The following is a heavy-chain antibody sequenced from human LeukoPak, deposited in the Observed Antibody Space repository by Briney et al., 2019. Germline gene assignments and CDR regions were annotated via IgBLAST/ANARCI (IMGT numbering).Heavy chain of an antibody. CDR1: GFALSNAW. CDR2: ISGSGGST. CDR3: AKDHRYYDSSGYYGLDY. D-gene: IGHD3-22*01. Sequence: PGGSLRLSCAASGFALSNAWMTWVRQAPGKGLEWVSAISGSGGSTYYADSVRGRFTISRDNSKNTLYLQMNSLRAEDTAIYYCAKDHRYYDSSGYYGLDYWGQGTLVTVSS. V-gene: IGHV3-23*01. J-gene: IGHJ4*02.